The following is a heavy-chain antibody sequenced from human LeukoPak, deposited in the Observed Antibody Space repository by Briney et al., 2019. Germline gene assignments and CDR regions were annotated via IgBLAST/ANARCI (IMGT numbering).Heavy chain of an antibody. CDR1: GGTFSSYA. CDR2: IIPIFGTA. J-gene: IGHJ1*01. V-gene: IGHV1-69*01. Sequence: SVKVSCKASGGTFSSYAISWVRQAPGQGLEWMGGIIPIFGTANYAQKFQGRVTITAGESTSTAYMELSSLRSEDTAVYYCARVMVRGVIISYFQHWGQGTLVTVSS. D-gene: IGHD3-10*01. CDR3: ARVMVRGVIISYFQH.